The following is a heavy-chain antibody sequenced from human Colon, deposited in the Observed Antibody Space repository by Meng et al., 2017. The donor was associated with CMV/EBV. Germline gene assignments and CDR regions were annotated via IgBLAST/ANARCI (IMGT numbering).Heavy chain of an antibody. J-gene: IGHJ4*02. Sequence: GGSLRLSCSVSGFTFNKYDMSWIRQAPGKGLEWVASIGGGAVNPYYSDAAEGRFTISRDNAMNALYLQMNSLTVEDTAIYYCATSKDSPGNDWGQGTLVTVSS. CDR2: IGGGAVNP. CDR1: GFTFNKYD. D-gene: IGHD2/OR15-2a*01. CDR3: ATSKDSPGND. V-gene: IGHV3-23*01.